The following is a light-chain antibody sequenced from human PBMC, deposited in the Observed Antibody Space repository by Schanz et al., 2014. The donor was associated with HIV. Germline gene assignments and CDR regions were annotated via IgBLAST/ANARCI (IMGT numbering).Light chain of an antibody. CDR1: QTVSSH. J-gene: IGKJ5*01. CDR2: GAS. V-gene: IGKV3D-20*02. CDR3: QQRSNWPPIT. Sequence: EIVLTQSPGTLSLSPGERATLSCRASQTVSSHFLAWYQQKPGQAPRLLIFGASNRATGIPDRFSGSGSGTDFTLTISSLEPEDFAVYYCQQRSNWPPITFGQGTRLEIK.